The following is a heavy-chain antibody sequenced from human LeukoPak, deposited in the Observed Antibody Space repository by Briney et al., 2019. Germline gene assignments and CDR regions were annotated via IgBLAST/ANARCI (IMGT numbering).Heavy chain of an antibody. CDR3: ARDIVVVPAANRLDY. CDR2: ISSSSSYV. CDR1: GFTFSSYS. J-gene: IGHJ4*02. Sequence: PGGSLRLSCAASGFTFSSYSMNWVRQAPGKRLEWVSSISSSSSYVYYADSVKGRFTISRDNAKNSLYLQMNSLRAEDTAVYYCARDIVVVPAANRLDYWGQGTLVTVSS. D-gene: IGHD2-2*01. V-gene: IGHV3-21*01.